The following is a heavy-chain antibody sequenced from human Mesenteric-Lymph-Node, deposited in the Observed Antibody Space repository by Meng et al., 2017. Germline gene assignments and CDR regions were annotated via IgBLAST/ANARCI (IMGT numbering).Heavy chain of an antibody. CDR2: IYRDGST. J-gene: IGHJ6*02. D-gene: IGHD6-19*01. CDR3: ARDKWLATILLDYYYYYGMDV. Sequence: GESLKISCAASGLTVSSNHMTWVRQAPGKGLGWVSLIYRDGSTYYADSVKGRFTISRDNAKNTLYLQMNNVRAEDTAIYYCARDKWLATILLDYYYYYGMDVWGQGTTVTVSS. V-gene: IGHV3-53*01. CDR1: GLTVSSNH.